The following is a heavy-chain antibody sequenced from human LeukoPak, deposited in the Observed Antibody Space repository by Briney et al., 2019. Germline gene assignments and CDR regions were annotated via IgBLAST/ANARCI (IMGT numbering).Heavy chain of an antibody. J-gene: IGHJ5*02. V-gene: IGHV4-34*01. CDR3: ARTSRRDHYYDSSGYQGGNWFDP. CDR1: GGSFSGYY. CDR2: INHSGST. D-gene: IGHD3-22*01. Sequence: SETLSLTCAVYGGSFSGYYWSWIRQPPGKGLEWIGEINHSGSTNYNPSLKSRVTISVDTSKNQFSLKLSSVTAADTAVYYCARTSRRDHYYDSSGYQGGNWFDPWGQGTLVTVSS.